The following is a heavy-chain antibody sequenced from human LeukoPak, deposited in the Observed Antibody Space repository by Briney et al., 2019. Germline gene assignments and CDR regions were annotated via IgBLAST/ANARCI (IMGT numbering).Heavy chain of an antibody. J-gene: IGHJ4*02. CDR2: ISSSSSYT. CDR3: ARDLLSGDCLDY. CDR1: GSTFSDYY. V-gene: IGHV3-11*06. Sequence: GGSLRLSCAASGSTFSDYYMSWIRQAPGKGQEWVSYISSSSSYTNYADSVKGRFTISRDNAKNSLYLQMNSLRAEDTAVYYCARDLLSGDCLDYWGQGTLVTVSS. D-gene: IGHD2-21*02.